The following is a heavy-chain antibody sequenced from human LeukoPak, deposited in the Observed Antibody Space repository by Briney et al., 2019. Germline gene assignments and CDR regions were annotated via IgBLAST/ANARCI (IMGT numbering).Heavy chain of an antibody. CDR1: GFTFSRFG. CDR2: ISSSSSNNI. D-gene: IGHD2-15*01. J-gene: IGHJ4*02. V-gene: IGHV3-48*02. Sequence: PGGSLRLSCAASGFTFSRFGMNWVRQAPGKGLEWVSYISSSSSNNIYYADSVKGRFTISRDNAKNSLYLQMNSLRDEDTAVYYCAQKGGADNWGREPWSPSPQ. CDR3: AQKGGADN.